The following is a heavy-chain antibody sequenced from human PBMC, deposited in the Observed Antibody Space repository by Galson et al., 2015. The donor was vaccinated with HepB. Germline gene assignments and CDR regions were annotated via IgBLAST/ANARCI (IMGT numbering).Heavy chain of an antibody. D-gene: IGHD3-9*01. Sequence: SLRLSCAASGFTFSSYSMNWVRQAPGKGLEWVSYISSSSSTIYYADSVKGRFTISRDNAKNSLYLQMNSLRAEDTAVYYCARDGILTGLDYWGQGTLVTVSS. J-gene: IGHJ4*02. CDR1: GFTFSSYS. CDR3: ARDGILTGLDY. V-gene: IGHV3-48*01. CDR2: ISSSSSTI.